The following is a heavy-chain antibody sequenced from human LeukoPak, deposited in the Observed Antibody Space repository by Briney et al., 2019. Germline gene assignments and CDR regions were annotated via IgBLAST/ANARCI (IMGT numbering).Heavy chain of an antibody. CDR3: ARDQYQLLTGAFDY. D-gene: IGHD2-2*01. J-gene: IGHJ4*02. CDR1: GGTFSSYA. Sequence: ASVKVSCKASGGTFSSYAISWVRQAPGQGLEWRGGITPIFGTANYAQKFQGRVTITADESTSTAYMELSSLRSEDTAVYYCARDQYQLLTGAFDYWGQGTLVTVSS. V-gene: IGHV1-69*13. CDR2: ITPIFGTA.